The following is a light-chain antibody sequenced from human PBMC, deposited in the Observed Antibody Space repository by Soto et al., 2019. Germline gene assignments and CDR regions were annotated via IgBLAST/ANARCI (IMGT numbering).Light chain of an antibody. CDR2: WAS. CDR3: QQYYSSPFT. V-gene: IGKV4-1*01. Sequence: DIQMTQSPSSLSASVGDRVTITCRASQSISSYLNWYQQKPGQPPRLLIYWASFRESGVPDRFSGSGSGTDFTLTISSLQAEDVAVYYCQQYYSSPFTFGQGTKLEIK. J-gene: IGKJ2*01. CDR1: QSISSY.